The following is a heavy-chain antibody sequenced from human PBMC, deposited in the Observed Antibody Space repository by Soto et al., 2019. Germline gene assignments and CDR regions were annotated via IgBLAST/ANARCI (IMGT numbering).Heavy chain of an antibody. CDR1: GFSLTTSGVG. D-gene: IGHD4-17*01. CDR3: SHRTPTQTWRSDP. J-gene: IGHJ5*02. V-gene: IGHV2-5*02. CDR2: IYWDDDK. Sequence: QITLKESGPPLVKPTQTLTLTCTFSGFSLTTSGVGVGWIRQPPGKALEWLALIYWDDDKRYSPSLKSRLTITQYISKHQVVLTMTNMDPADVATHFCSHRTPTQTWRSDPWGQGTLVTVSS.